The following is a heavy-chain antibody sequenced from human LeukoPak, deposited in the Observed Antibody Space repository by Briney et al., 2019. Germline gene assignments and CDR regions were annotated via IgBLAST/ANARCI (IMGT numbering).Heavy chain of an antibody. CDR2: LKEDGSRQ. Sequence: PGGSLRLSCAASGFTVSINWMGWVRQAPGKGLEWVASLKEDGSRQYYVDSVRGRFTISRDNAKNSLYPQMSSLRVEDTAVYYCARDLSSRDAYWGQGTLVTVSS. V-gene: IGHV3-7*03. CDR3: ARDLSSRDAY. CDR1: GFTVSINW. D-gene: IGHD6-13*01. J-gene: IGHJ4*02.